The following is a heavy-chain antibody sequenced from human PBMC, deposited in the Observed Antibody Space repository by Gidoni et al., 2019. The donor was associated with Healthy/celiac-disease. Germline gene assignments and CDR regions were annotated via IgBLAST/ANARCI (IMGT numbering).Heavy chain of an antibody. D-gene: IGHD3-3*01. Sequence: QVQLQQWGAGLLKPSETLSLTCAVYGGSFRGYYWSWIRQPPGKGLEWIGEINHSGSTNYNPYLKSRVNISVDTSKNQFSLKLSYVTAAETAVYYCARGRMRGFGVVNNWFDPWGQGTLVTVSS. CDR2: INHSGST. V-gene: IGHV4-34*01. CDR3: ARGRMRGFGVVNNWFDP. CDR1: GGSFRGYY. J-gene: IGHJ5*02.